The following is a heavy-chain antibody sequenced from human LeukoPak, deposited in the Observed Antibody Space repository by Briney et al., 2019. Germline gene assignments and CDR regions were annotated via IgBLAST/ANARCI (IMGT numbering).Heavy chain of an antibody. CDR1: GYTFTGYY. Sequence: ASVKVSCKASGYTFTGYYMHWVRQAPGQGLEWMGWINPNSGGTNYAQKFQGRVTMTRDTSISTAYMELSRLRSDDTAVYYCARDGGGLRFLEWSIEAYWFDPWGQGTLVTVSS. V-gene: IGHV1-2*02. D-gene: IGHD3-3*01. CDR2: INPNSGGT. CDR3: ARDGGGLRFLEWSIEAYWFDP. J-gene: IGHJ5*02.